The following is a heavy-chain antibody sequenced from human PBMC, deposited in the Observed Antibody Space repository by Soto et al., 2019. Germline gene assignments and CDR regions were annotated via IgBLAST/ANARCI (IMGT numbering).Heavy chain of an antibody. CDR1: GYTFTGYY. Sequence: GASVKVSCKASGYTFTGYYLHWVGPAPGQGLEWMGWINPNSGGTNYAQKFQGRVTMTRDTSISTAYMELSRLRSDDTAVYYCARDLLEWLDLYGRDVWGQGTTVTVSS. J-gene: IGHJ6*02. CDR3: ARDLLEWLDLYGRDV. V-gene: IGHV1-2*02. CDR2: INPNSGGT. D-gene: IGHD3-3*01.